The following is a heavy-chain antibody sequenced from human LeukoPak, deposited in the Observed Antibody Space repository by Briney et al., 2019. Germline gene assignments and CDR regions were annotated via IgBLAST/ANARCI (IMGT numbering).Heavy chain of an antibody. Sequence: GGSLKLSCAASGFTFTSYWMSWVRQAPGKGLEWVANIKQDGSEKNYVDSVKGRFTISRDNAKNSMSLQMNSLRAEDTAVYYCTREGILAGVDYWGQGTLVTVSS. CDR2: IKQDGSEK. V-gene: IGHV3-7*01. CDR3: TREGILAGVDY. J-gene: IGHJ4*02. D-gene: IGHD6-13*01. CDR1: GFTFTSYW.